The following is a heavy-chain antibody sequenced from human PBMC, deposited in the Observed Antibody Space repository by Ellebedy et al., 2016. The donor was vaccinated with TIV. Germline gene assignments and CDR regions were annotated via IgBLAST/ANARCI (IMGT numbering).Heavy chain of an antibody. CDR2: ISSGSSTI. CDR3: ASSVHYYDSSGYLN. J-gene: IGHJ4*02. Sequence: GGSLRLSXVASGFSFSSYSMNWVRQAPGKGLKWVSYISSGSSTIYYADSVKGRFTISRDNAKSSLYLQMNSLRAEDTAVYYCASSVHYYDSSGYLNWGQGTLVIVSS. V-gene: IGHV3-48*01. CDR1: GFSFSSYS. D-gene: IGHD3-22*01.